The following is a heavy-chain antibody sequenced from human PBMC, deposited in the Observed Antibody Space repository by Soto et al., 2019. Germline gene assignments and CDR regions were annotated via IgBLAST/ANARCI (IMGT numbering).Heavy chain of an antibody. D-gene: IGHD7-27*01. CDR3: AKGGNWGSRYYYYGMDV. CDR1: GFTFSSYA. V-gene: IGHV3-23*01. J-gene: IGHJ6*02. Sequence: GGSLRLSCAASGFTFSSYAMSWVRQAPGKGLEWVSAISGSGGSTYYADSVKGRFTISRDNSKNTLYLQMNSLRAEDTAVYYCAKGGNWGSRYYYYGMDVWGQGTTVTVSS. CDR2: ISGSGGST.